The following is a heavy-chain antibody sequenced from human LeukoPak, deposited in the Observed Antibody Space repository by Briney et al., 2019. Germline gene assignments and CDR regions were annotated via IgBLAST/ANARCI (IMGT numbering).Heavy chain of an antibody. D-gene: IGHD2-15*01. CDR2: IYHSGST. Sequence: GSLRLSCAASGFTFSGYWMHWVRQAPGKGLEWIGTIYHSGSTYYNPSLKSRVTISVDTSKKQFSLKLSSVTAADTAVYYCARGLDCSGGSCFPFDYWGQGTLVTVSS. CDR1: GFTFSGYW. V-gene: IGHV4-38-2*01. CDR3: ARGLDCSGGSCFPFDY. J-gene: IGHJ4*02.